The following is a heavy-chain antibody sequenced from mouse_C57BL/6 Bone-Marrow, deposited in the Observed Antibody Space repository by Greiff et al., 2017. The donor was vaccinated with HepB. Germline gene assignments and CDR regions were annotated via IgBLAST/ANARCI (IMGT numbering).Heavy chain of an antibody. CDR3: ARHAMDY. CDR2: ISSGSSTI. V-gene: IGHV5-17*01. J-gene: IGHJ4*01. CDR1: GFTFSDYG. Sequence: EVKVVESGGGLVKPGGSLKLSCAASGFTFSDYGMHWVRQAPEKGLEWVAYISSGSSTIYYADTVKGRFTISRDNAKNTLFLQMTSLRSEDTAMYYCARHAMDYWGQGTSVTVSS.